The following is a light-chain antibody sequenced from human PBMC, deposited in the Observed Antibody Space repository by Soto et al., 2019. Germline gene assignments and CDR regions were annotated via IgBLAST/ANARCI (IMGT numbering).Light chain of an antibody. Sequence: QSALTQPASVSGSPGQSITISCTGTSSDVGGYDYVSWYQHHPGKAPKLMIYEVHNRPSGVSHRFSGSKSGNTASLTISGLQAEDEAVYYCSSYTSSSNLGLFGGGTKSPS. V-gene: IGLV2-14*01. CDR2: EVH. CDR1: SSDVGGYDY. CDR3: SSYTSSSNLGL. J-gene: IGLJ2*01.